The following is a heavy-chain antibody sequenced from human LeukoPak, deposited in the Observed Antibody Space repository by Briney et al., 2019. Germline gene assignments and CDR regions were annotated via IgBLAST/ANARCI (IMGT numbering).Heavy chain of an antibody. Sequence: ASVKVCCKASGNTLTSNYMHWVRQAPGQGVEWMGIINPSGGGTTYAQKFQGRVTMTRDTSTSTVHMELSGLRSEDTVVYFCARGRVTFSFSSGLGYWGQGTLVTVSS. CDR3: ARGRVTFSFSSGLGY. CDR1: GNTLTSNY. CDR2: INPSGGGT. V-gene: IGHV1-46*03. D-gene: IGHD6-6*01. J-gene: IGHJ4*02.